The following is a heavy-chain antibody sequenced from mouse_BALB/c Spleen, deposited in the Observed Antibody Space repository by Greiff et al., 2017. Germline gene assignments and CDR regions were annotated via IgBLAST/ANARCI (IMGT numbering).Heavy chain of an antibody. CDR2: ISSGGSYT. V-gene: IGHV5-6-4*01. CDR3: TRDQRSDY. Sequence: EVQLVESGGGLVKPGGSLKLSCAASGFTFSSYTMSWVRQTPEKRLEWVATISSGGSYTYYPDSVKGRFTISRDNAKNTLYLQMSSLKSEDTAMYYCTRDQRSDYWGQGTTLTVSS. CDR1: GFTFSSYT. J-gene: IGHJ2*01.